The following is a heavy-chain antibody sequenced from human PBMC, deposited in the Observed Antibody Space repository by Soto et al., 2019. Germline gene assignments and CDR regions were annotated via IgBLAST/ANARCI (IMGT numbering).Heavy chain of an antibody. J-gene: IGHJ6*02. D-gene: IGHD3-10*01. Sequence: QITLKESGPTLVKPTQTLTLTCTFSGFSLSTSGVGVGWIRQPPGKALECLALIYWDDDKRYSPSLKSRLTITKDTSKNQVVLTMTNMDHVDTATYYCAHRRKYYNPYYGMDVWGQGTTVTVSS. CDR1: GFSLSTSGVG. CDR2: IYWDDDK. V-gene: IGHV2-5*02. CDR3: AHRRKYYNPYYGMDV.